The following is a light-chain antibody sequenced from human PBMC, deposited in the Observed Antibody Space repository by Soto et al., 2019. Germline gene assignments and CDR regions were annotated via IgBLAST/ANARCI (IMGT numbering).Light chain of an antibody. J-gene: IGKJ1*01. Sequence: DIQMTQSPPTLSASVGDRVTITCRASQSISTWLAWYQQKPGKAPKLLIYDASILESGVPSRFSCSGSGTEFTLTISSLQPDDFATYYCQQYNSYPWTFGQGTKVEIK. V-gene: IGKV1-5*01. CDR1: QSISTW. CDR2: DAS. CDR3: QQYNSYPWT.